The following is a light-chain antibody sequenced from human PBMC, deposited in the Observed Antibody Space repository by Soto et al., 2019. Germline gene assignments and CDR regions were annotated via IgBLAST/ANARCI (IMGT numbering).Light chain of an antibody. J-gene: IGLJ3*02. V-gene: IGLV1-47*01. CDR2: RNN. CDR3: AAWDDSLSGV. Sequence: VLTQPPSASGTPGQRVTISCSGSSSNIGSNYVYWYQQLPGTAPKLLIYRNNQRPSGVPDRFSGSKSGTSASLAISGLRSEDEADYYCAAWDDSLSGVFGGGTKLTVL. CDR1: SSNIGSNY.